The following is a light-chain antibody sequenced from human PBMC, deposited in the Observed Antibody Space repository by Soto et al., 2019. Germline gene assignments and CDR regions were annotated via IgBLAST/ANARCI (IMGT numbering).Light chain of an antibody. CDR1: QGISSY. Sequence: AIRMTQSPSSLSAATGDRVTITCRASQGISSYLAWYQQKPGKAPKLLIYAASTLQSGVPSRFRGSGSGPDFTLTISCLQSEEVATYYCPQYYRYPRTFGQGTKVEIK. CDR3: PQYYRYPRT. CDR2: AAS. V-gene: IGKV1-8*01. J-gene: IGKJ1*01.